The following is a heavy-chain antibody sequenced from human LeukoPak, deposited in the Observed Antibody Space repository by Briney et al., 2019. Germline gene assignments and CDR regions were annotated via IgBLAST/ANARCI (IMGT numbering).Heavy chain of an antibody. CDR3: AKGNCRGTSCYSDY. Sequence: GGSLRLSCAASGFTFSSYAMRWVRQAPGKGLEWVSGISGSGGSTYYADSVKGRFTIARDNFKNTLYLQMNSLRAEDTAVYYCAKGNCRGTSCYSDYWGQGTLVTVSS. D-gene: IGHD2-2*02. CDR1: GFTFSSYA. CDR2: ISGSGGST. J-gene: IGHJ4*02. V-gene: IGHV3-23*01.